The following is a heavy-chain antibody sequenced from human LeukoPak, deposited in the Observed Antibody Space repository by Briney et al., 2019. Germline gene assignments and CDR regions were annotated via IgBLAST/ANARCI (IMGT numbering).Heavy chain of an antibody. CDR2: ISGSGGST. V-gene: IGHV3-23*01. CDR3: ARGITERGYSYETFDY. Sequence: PGGSLRLSCAASGFTFSSYAMSWVRQAPGKGLEWVSAISGSGGSTYYADSVKGRFTISRDNSKNTLYLQMNSLRAEDTAVYYCARGITERGYSYETFDYWGQGTLVTVSS. D-gene: IGHD5-18*01. CDR1: GFTFSSYA. J-gene: IGHJ4*02.